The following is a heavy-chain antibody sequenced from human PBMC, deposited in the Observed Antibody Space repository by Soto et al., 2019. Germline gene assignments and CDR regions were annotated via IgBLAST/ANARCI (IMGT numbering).Heavy chain of an antibody. CDR1: GFTFSTHA. D-gene: IGHD4-17*01. CDR2: ISGSGSDT. V-gene: IGHV3-23*01. J-gene: IGHJ3*01. Sequence: GGSLRLSCAASGFTFSTHAMSWVRQAPGKGLEWVSAISGSGSDTYHADSVKGRFSISRDNSISTLYLQMNSLRTEDTAVYYCAHPRGYGVFDAYDFWGQGAMVTVSS. CDR3: AHPRGYGVFDAYDF.